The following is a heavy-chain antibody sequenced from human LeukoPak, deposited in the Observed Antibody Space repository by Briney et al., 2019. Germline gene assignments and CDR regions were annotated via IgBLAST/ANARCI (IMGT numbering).Heavy chain of an antibody. Sequence: PGGSLRLSCVASGFTFSSYDMHWVRQAPGKGLEWVAFIRYDGSDKYYVDSVTGRFTISRDNSKNMLFLQMNSLRTEDTAVYYCAEGSYYAYWGQGILVTVSS. CDR1: GFTFSSYD. CDR2: IRYDGSDK. CDR3: AEGSYYAY. D-gene: IGHD1-26*01. V-gene: IGHV3-30*02. J-gene: IGHJ4*02.